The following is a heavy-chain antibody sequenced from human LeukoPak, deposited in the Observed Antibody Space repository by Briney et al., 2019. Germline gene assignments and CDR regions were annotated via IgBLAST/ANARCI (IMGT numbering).Heavy chain of an antibody. V-gene: IGHV1-69*13. D-gene: IGHD6-13*01. Sequence: SVNVSCKASGGTFSIYAISWVRQAPGQGLEWVGGIIPIFGTANYAQKFQGRVTITADESTSTAYVELSSLRSEDTAVYYCARSHSSSWYDEGFDPWGQGTLVTVSS. CDR1: GGTFSIYA. CDR2: IIPIFGTA. J-gene: IGHJ5*02. CDR3: ARSHSSSWYDEGFDP.